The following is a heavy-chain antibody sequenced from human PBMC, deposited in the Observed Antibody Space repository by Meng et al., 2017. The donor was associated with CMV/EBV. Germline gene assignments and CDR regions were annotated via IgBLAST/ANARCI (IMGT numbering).Heavy chain of an antibody. V-gene: IGHV3-23*01. D-gene: IGHD6-13*01. J-gene: IGHJ6*02. CDR1: GFTFSSYA. CDR3: ARGAGYSSSWYPYYYGMDV. Sequence: GESLKISCAASGFTFSSYAMSWVRQAPGKGLEWVSAISASGGSTYYADSVKGRFTISRDNSKNTLYLQMNSLRAEDTAVYYCARGAGYSSSWYPYYYGMDVWGQGTTVTVSS. CDR2: ISASGGST.